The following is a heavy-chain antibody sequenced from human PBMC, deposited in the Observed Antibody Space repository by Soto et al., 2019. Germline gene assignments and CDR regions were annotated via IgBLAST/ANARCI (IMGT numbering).Heavy chain of an antibody. V-gene: IGHV3-30*14. CDR3: GREQNSGYYRTADY. Sequence: QVQLVESGGGVVQPGRSLRLSCKASGFTLSDYNIHWVRQAPGKGLEWLGVIFYDGSGHFYADSMEGRFTISRDASKNTLYLQMNSLRLEDTAVYFCGREQNSGYYRTADYWGQGTLVTVSS. CDR1: GFTLSDYN. J-gene: IGHJ4*02. CDR2: IFYDGSGH. D-gene: IGHD3-22*01.